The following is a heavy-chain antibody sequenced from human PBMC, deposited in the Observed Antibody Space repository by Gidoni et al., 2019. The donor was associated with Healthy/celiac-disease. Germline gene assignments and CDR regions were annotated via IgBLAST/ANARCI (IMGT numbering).Heavy chain of an antibody. Sequence: QLQLQESGPGLVKPSETLSLTCTVSGGSISSSNYYWGWIRQPPGKGLEWIGSIYYSGSTDYNPSLKSRVTISVDTSKNQFSLKLTSVTAADTAVYYCARDPYDFWALTTSTYYFDYWGQGTLVTVSS. CDR1: GGSISSSNYY. J-gene: IGHJ4*02. D-gene: IGHD3-3*01. CDR3: ARDPYDFWALTTSTYYFDY. V-gene: IGHV4-39*07. CDR2: IYYSGST.